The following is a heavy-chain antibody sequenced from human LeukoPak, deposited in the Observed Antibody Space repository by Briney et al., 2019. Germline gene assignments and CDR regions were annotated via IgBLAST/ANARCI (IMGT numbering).Heavy chain of an antibody. V-gene: IGHV4-39*01. CDR2: VYYSGST. D-gene: IGHD3-9*01. J-gene: IGHJ3*02. Sequence: SETLSLTCTVSGGSISSSSYYWGWIRQPPGKGLEWIGSVYYSGSTYYNPSLKSRVTISVDTSKNQFSLKLSSVTAADTAVYYCARQGANYDILTGYSARGAFDIWGQGTMVTVSS. CDR1: GGSISSSSYY. CDR3: ARQGANYDILTGYSARGAFDI.